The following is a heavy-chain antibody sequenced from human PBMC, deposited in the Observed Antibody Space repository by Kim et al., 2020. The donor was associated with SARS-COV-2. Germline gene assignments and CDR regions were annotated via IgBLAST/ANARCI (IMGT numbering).Heavy chain of an antibody. J-gene: IGHJ4*02. CDR2: IDRGATKT. CDR3: ARSIALGY. V-gene: IGHV3-7*03. CDR1: GFTFSDYW. D-gene: IGHD3-16*01. Sequence: GGSLRLSCVASGFTFSDYWMSWVRQAPERGLEWVANIDRGATKTQYADSVKGRFTISRDNAKNSVYLQMSSLRVEDTAVYYCARSIALGYWGQGTLVTVSA.